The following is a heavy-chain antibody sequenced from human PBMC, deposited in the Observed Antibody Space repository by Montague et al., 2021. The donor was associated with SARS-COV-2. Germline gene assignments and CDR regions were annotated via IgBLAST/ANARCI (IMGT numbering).Heavy chain of an antibody. CDR3: ARLVWFGELSSENWFDP. Sequence: SETLSLTCGVYGGSFSGYYWSWIRQPPGKGLEWIGSIYYSGSTXXXPSXXXRVTISVDTSKNQFSLKLNSVTAADTAVYYCARLVWFGELSSENWFDPWGQGTLVTVSS. J-gene: IGHJ5*02. D-gene: IGHD3-10*01. CDR1: GGSFSGYY. CDR2: IYYSGST. V-gene: IGHV4-34*01.